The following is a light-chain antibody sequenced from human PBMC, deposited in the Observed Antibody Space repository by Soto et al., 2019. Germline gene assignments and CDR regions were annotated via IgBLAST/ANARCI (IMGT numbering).Light chain of an antibody. CDR1: QSVSSSY. Sequence: EIVLTQSPGTLSLSPGERATLSCRASQSVSSSYLAWYQQKPGQAPRLLIYGASSRATGIPDRFSGSGSATDFTLTISRLKPEDFAVYYCQQYGTSPLTFGGGTKVEIK. CDR2: GAS. V-gene: IGKV3-20*01. J-gene: IGKJ4*01. CDR3: QQYGTSPLT.